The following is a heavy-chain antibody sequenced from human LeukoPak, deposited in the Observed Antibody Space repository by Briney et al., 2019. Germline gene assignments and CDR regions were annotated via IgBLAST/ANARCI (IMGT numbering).Heavy chain of an antibody. CDR3: AKGRPGYYYGSGPLDY. D-gene: IGHD3-10*01. CDR2: ISWNSGNI. V-gene: IGHV3-9*03. CDR1: GFTFDDYA. Sequence: GGSLRLSCAGSGFTFDDYAVHWVRQAPGKGLEWVSGISWNSGNIGYADSVKGRFIVSRDNAKNSLYLQMNSLRDEDMALYYCAKGRPGYYYGSGPLDYWGQGTLVTVSS. J-gene: IGHJ4*02.